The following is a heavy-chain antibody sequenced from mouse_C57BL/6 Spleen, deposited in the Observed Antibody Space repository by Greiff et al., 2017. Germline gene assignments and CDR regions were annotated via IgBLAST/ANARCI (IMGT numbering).Heavy chain of an antibody. V-gene: IGHV1-52*01. D-gene: IGHD1-1*01. CDR3: ARSGLITAVVPSFAY. Sequence: QVQLQQPGAELVRPGSSVKLSCKASGYTFTSYWMHWVKQRPIQGLEWIGNIDPSDSETHYNQKFKDKATLTVDKSSSPAYMQLSSLTSEDSAVYYCARSGLITAVVPSFAYWGQGTLVTVSA. J-gene: IGHJ3*01. CDR2: IDPSDSET. CDR1: GYTFTSYW.